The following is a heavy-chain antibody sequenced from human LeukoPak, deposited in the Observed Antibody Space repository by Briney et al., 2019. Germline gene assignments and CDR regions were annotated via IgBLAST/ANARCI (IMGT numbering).Heavy chain of an antibody. D-gene: IGHD5-12*01. CDR3: AREARGRRAATIARFPFDY. Sequence: SETLSLTCAVYGGSFSGYYWSWIRQPPGKGLEWIGEINHSGSTNYNPSLKSRVTISVDTSKNQFSLKLSSVTAADTAVYYCAREARGRRAATIARFPFDYWGQGTLVTVSS. V-gene: IGHV4-34*01. CDR1: GGSFSGYY. J-gene: IGHJ4*02. CDR2: INHSGST.